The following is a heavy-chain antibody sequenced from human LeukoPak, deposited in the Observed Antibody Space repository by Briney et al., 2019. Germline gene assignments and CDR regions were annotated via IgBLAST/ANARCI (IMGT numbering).Heavy chain of an antibody. CDR3: AREWNPDFWSGYSPFDY. V-gene: IGHV1-69*06. CDR2: IIPIFGTA. J-gene: IGHJ4*02. CDR1: GGTFSSYA. D-gene: IGHD3-3*01. Sequence: ASVKVSCKASGGTFSSYAISWVRQAPGQGLEWMGGIIPIFGTANYAQKFQGRVTITADKSTSTAYMELSSLRSEDTAVYYCAREWNPDFWSGYSPFDYWGQGTLVTVSS.